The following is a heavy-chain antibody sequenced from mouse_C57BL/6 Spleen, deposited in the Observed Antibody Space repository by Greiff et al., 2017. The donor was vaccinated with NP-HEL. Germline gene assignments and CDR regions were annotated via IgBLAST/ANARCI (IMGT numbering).Heavy chain of an antibody. Sequence: VQLQQSGPELVKPGASVKISCKASGYTFTDYYMNWVKQSHGKSLEWIGDINPNNGGTSYNQKFKGKATLTVDKSSSTAYMELRSLTSEDSAVYYCARRDYDERVYAMDYWGQGTSVTVSS. D-gene: IGHD2-4*01. CDR2: INPNNGGT. CDR1: GYTFTDYY. J-gene: IGHJ4*01. CDR3: ARRDYDERVYAMDY. V-gene: IGHV1-26*01.